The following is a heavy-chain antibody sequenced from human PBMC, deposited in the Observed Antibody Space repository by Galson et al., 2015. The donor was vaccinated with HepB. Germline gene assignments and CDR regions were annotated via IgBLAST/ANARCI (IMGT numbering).Heavy chain of an antibody. V-gene: IGHV3-23*01. CDR2: IATSGGST. J-gene: IGHJ4*02. Sequence: SLRLSCAASGFTFSSCDMSWVRQAPGKGLEWVSTIATSGGSTYYADSVEGRFTISRDDSKNTLYLQMNSLRAEDSAVYYCARDPYTGSYYSDYWGQGTLLTVSS. D-gene: IGHD1-26*01. CDR3: ARDPYTGSYYSDY. CDR1: GFTFSSCD.